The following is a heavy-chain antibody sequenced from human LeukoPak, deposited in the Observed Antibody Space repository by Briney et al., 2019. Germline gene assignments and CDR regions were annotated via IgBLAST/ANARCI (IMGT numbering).Heavy chain of an antibody. CDR2: IFYSGST. CDR3: AIHGSVSSGALV. Sequence: SETLSLTCSVSGGFISCCYGRWIRQPRGRGVGWIGYIFYSGSTNYNPSLKSRVTISVDTSKNQFSLKLSSVTAADTAVYYGAIHGSVSSGALVWGQGTLVTVSS. CDR1: GGFISCCY. J-gene: IGHJ4*02. V-gene: IGHV4-59*08. D-gene: IGHD3-22*01.